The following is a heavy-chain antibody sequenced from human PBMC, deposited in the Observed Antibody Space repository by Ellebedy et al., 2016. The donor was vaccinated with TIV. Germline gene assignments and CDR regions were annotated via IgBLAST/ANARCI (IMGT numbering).Heavy chain of an antibody. J-gene: IGHJ5*02. D-gene: IGHD3-16*01. V-gene: IGHV3-7*01. CDR3: ARDWGGALPIDQ. CDR2: IKTDGSKT. Sequence: GESLKIYXAASGFSFSNYWMSWVRQAPGKGLEWVANIKTDGSKTNYVDSVKGRFTISRDNAKNSLYLQMNSLTAEDTAVYYCARDWGGALPIDQWGQGTRVTVSS. CDR1: GFSFSNYW.